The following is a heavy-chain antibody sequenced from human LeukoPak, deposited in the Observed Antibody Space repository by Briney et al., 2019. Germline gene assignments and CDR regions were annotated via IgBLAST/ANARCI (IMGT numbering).Heavy chain of an antibody. J-gene: IGHJ4*02. CDR1: GDSISGHY. D-gene: IGHD5-12*01. CDR2: IYYSGNI. Sequence: SETLSLTCTVSGDSISGHYWTWIRQPPGKGLEWIGYIYYSGNINYNPSLRSRVTISVDTSKNQFSLNLSSVTAADTAVYCCARGGYRGYDFSDYWGQGTLVTVSS. CDR3: ARGGYRGYDFSDY. V-gene: IGHV4-59*11.